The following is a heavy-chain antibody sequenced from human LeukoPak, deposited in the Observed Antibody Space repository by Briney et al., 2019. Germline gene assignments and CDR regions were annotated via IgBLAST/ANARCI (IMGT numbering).Heavy chain of an antibody. J-gene: IGHJ4*02. D-gene: IGHD6-19*01. CDR2: IGSDSTI. V-gene: IGHV3-48*02. Sequence: GGSLRLSCAASGFTLSTYSMNWVRQAPGKGLEWISYIGSDSTIYNADSAKGRFTISRDNAKNSLYLQMKSLRDEDTAVYYCARNRASSGAGLFDYWGQGTLVTVSS. CDR3: ARNRASSGAGLFDY. CDR1: GFTLSTYS.